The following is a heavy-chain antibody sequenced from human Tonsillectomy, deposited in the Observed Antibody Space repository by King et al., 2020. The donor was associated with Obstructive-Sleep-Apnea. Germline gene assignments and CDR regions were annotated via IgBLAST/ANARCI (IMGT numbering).Heavy chain of an antibody. CDR1: GDTFTGYY. CDR2: INPNSGCK. Sequence: VQLVESGAEVKKPGASGKVSCKASGDTFTGYYMHGVRQAPGKGLEWMGVINPNSGCKNYAQKFKGRVTMNRDTSISIAYMELSRLISDDKAVYYCARGARIAAAGKGNWFDPWGQGTLVTVSS. D-gene: IGHD6-13*01. CDR3: ARGARIAAAGKGNWFDP. J-gene: IGHJ5*02. V-gene: IGHV1-2*02.